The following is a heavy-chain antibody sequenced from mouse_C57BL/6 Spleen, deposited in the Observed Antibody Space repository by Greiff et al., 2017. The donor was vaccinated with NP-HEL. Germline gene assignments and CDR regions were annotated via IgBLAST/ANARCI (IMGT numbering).Heavy chain of an antibody. CDR2: ISGGGGNT. Sequence: DVKLVESGGGLVKPGGSLKLSCAASGFTFSSYTMSWVRQTPEKRLEWVATISGGGGNTYYPDSVKGRFTISRDNAKNTLYLQMSSLRSEDTALYYCARHEGRYYFDYWGQGTTLTVSS. CDR3: ARHEGRYYFDY. J-gene: IGHJ2*01. CDR1: GFTFSSYT. V-gene: IGHV5-9*01.